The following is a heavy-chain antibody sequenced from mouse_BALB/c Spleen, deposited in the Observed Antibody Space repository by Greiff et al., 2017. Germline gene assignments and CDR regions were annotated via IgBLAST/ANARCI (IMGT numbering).Heavy chain of an antibody. J-gene: IGHJ4*01. CDR1: GFSLTSYG. D-gene: IGHD2-3*01. V-gene: IGHV2-9*02. CDR2: IWAGGST. CDR3: ARGGWLGAMDY. Sequence: QVQLKESGPGLVAPSQSLSITCTVSGFSLTSYGVHWVRQPPGKGLEWLGVIWAGGSTNYNSALMYRLSISKDNYKSQVILTMISLQTDDTSMYYCARGGWLGAMDYWGQGTSVTVSS.